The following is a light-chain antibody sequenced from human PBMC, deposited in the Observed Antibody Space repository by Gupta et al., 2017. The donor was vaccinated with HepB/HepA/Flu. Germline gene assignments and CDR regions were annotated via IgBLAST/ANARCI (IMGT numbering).Light chain of an antibody. V-gene: IGLV7-46*01. Sequence: QAEVPQEPSLTVSPGGTVTLTCGSATGTVTGGHYPYWFQQRPGQVPRTLIHDTDIKPSWTPARFSGSLLGGKAALTLSGAQPEDEAEYYCSLYYSGVLIFGGGTKLTVL. CDR2: DTD. CDR1: TGTVTGGHY. J-gene: IGLJ2*01. CDR3: SLYYSGVLI.